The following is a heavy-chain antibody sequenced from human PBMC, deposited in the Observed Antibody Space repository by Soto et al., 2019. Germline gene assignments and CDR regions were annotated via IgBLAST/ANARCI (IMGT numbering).Heavy chain of an antibody. CDR2: ISYDGSLQ. V-gene: IGHV3-30*03. Sequence: QAQLVESGGGVVQPGRSLRLSCAASGFAFSSYGMHWVRQAPGTGLAWVAVISYDGSLQHYADSVKGRFTISRDNSKNMVLLQMSILRAEDTAVYYCVSARGYGHASVPYSWGQGNLVRVSS. D-gene: IGHD5-18*01. CDR1: GFAFSSYG. CDR3: VSARGYGHASVPYS. J-gene: IGHJ4*02.